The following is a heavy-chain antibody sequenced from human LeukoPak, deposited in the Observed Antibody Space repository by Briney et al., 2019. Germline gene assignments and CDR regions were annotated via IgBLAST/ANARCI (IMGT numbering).Heavy chain of an antibody. CDR1: GYTFTNV. V-gene: IGHV1-3*01. Sequence: ASVKVSCKASGYTFTNVVHWVRQAPGQRPEWMEWVNAGNGDTKYSQNFQGRVTITRETPASTAYMELSSLTSEDTALYYCARDDCGDTCYPGGYWGQGTLVTVSS. J-gene: IGHJ4*02. D-gene: IGHD2-21*01. CDR2: VNAGNGDT. CDR3: ARDDCGDTCYPGGY.